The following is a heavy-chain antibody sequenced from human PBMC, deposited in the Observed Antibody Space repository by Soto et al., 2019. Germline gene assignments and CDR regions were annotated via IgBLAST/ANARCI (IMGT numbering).Heavy chain of an antibody. CDR2: LIPIFGTA. Sequence: QVQLVQSGAEVKKPGSSVKVSCKASGGTFSSYAISWVRQAPGQGLEWMGGLIPIFGTADYAQKFQGRVTXTXXGSTSAAYMELSSLRSDDTAVYYSATKTVVTPGNYFSGMDLWGQGTTVTGSS. D-gene: IGHD4-4*01. CDR1: GGTFSSYA. CDR3: ATKTVVTPGNYFSGMDL. J-gene: IGHJ6*02. V-gene: IGHV1-69*05.